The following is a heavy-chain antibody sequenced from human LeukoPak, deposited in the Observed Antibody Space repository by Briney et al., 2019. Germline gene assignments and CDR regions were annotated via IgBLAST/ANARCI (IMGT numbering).Heavy chain of an antibody. J-gene: IGHJ1*01. Sequence: ASVKVSCKASGYTVTGYYMHWVRQAPGQGREWMGWINPNSGGTNYAQKFQGRVTMTRDTSISTAYMELSRLRSDDTAVYYCARDGVGFYDTSGYYYFQHRGQGTLVTVSS. CDR2: INPNSGGT. CDR1: GYTVTGYY. CDR3: ARDGVGFYDTSGYYYFQH. V-gene: IGHV1-2*02. D-gene: IGHD3-22*01.